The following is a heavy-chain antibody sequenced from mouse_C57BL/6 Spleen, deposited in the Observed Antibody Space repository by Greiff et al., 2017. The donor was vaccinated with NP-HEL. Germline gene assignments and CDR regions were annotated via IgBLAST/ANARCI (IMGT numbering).Heavy chain of an antibody. CDR2: ISDGSSYT. V-gene: IGHV5-4*01. CDR3: ARDYYGSSYGGFAY. J-gene: IGHJ3*01. Sequence: EVQGVESGGGLVKPGGSLKLSCAASGFTFSSYAMSWVRQTPAKSLEWVATISDGSSYTYYPDNVKGRFPISRDNAKNNLYLQMSHLKSEDTAMYYCARDYYGSSYGGFAYWGQGTLVTVSA. D-gene: IGHD1-1*01. CDR1: GFTFSSYA.